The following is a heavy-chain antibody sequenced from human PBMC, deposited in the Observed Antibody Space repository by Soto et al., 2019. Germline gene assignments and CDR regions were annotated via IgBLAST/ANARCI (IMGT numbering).Heavy chain of an antibody. CDR2: ISSSGTSA. CDR1: GFTFSAVY. D-gene: IGHD6-19*01. J-gene: IGHJ4*02. Sequence: QVQLEESGGGLVKPGGSLRLSCAASGFTFSAVYMSWIRQAPNKGLEYISYISSSGTSANYADSVKGRFTISRDNAKNSLYLQMNSLRAEDTAVYYCARDWGAVTGQYFDYWGQGALVTVSS. V-gene: IGHV3-11*05. CDR3: ARDWGAVTGQYFDY.